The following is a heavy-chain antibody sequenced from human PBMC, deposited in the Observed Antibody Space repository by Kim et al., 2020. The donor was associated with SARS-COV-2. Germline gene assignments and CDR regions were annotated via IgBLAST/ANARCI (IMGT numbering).Heavy chain of an antibody. CDR3: ARDLHKKIVGATTSHAFDI. J-gene: IGHJ3*02. D-gene: IGHD1-26*01. Sequence: SVKVSCKASGGTFSSYAISWVRQAPGQGLEWMGGIIPIFGTANYAQKFQGRVTITADESTSTAYMELSSLRSEDTAVYYCARDLHKKIVGATTSHAFDIWGQGTMVTVSS. CDR2: IIPIFGTA. CDR1: GGTFSSYA. V-gene: IGHV1-69*13.